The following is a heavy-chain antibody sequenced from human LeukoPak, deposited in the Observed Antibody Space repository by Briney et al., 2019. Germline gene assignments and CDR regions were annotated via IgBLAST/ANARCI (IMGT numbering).Heavy chain of an antibody. V-gene: IGHV4-39*07. D-gene: IGHD3-3*01. J-gene: IGHJ5*02. Sequence: PSETLSLTCTVSGGSISSSSYYWSWIRQPPGKGLEWIGEINHSGSTNYNPSLKSRVTISVDTSKNQFSLKLSSVTAADTAVYYCARVSIRLRFLEWLPDNWFDPWGQGTLVTVSS. CDR1: GGSISSSSYY. CDR3: ARVSIRLRFLEWLPDNWFDP. CDR2: INHSGST.